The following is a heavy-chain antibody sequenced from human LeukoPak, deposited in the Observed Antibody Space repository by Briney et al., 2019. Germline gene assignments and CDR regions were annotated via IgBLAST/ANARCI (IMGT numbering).Heavy chain of an antibody. J-gene: IGHJ4*02. Sequence: GGSLRLSCAASGFTFSSYEMNWVRQAPGKGLEGGSYISSSCSNIYYAHSVKGLVTISRDNPKKSPYLQMNSLRAEDTAVYYCVRDRGWLSNPGYFDYWGRGTLVTVSS. CDR3: VRDRGWLSNPGYFDY. CDR1: GFTFSSYE. D-gene: IGHD3-22*01. V-gene: IGHV3-48*03. CDR2: ISSSCSNI.